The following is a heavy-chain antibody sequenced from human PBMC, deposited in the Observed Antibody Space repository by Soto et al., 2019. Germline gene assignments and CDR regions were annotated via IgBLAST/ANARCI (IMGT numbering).Heavy chain of an antibody. V-gene: IGHV4-59*01. CDR2: IYYSGST. Sequence: LSLTCSVSGGSISSYYWSWIRQPPGKGLEWIGYIYYSGSTNYNPSLKSRVTISVDTSKNQFSLKLSSVTAADTAVYYCAVMYYYDSSGYHFDYWGQGTLVTVSS. D-gene: IGHD3-22*01. J-gene: IGHJ4*02. CDR1: GGSISSYY. CDR3: AVMYYYDSSGYHFDY.